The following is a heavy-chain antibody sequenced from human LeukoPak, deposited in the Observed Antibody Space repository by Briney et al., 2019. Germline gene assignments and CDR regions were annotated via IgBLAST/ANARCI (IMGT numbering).Heavy chain of an antibody. J-gene: IGHJ4*02. Sequence: GGSLRLSCAASGFTFSSYAMSWVRQAPGKRLEWVSAISGGGGTTYYADSVKGRFTISRDNSKNTLFLQMNSLRAEDTAVYYCAKGRVTGGYYLFDYWGQGTLVTVSS. CDR3: AKGRVTGGYYLFDY. V-gene: IGHV3-23*01. CDR2: ISGGGGTT. CDR1: GFTFSSYA. D-gene: IGHD3-22*01.